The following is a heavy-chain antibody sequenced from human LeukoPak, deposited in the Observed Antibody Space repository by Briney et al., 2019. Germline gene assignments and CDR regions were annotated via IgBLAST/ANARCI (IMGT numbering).Heavy chain of an antibody. CDR2: ISWNSGSI. CDR3: AKDIHSGDYYYYGLDV. D-gene: IGHD7-27*01. CDR1: GCTFDDYA. Sequence: GRSLRLSCAASGCTFDDYAIHWVRQAPGKGLEWVSGISWNSGSIGYADSVKGRFTISRDNAKNSLYLQMNSLRAEDTALYYCAKDIHSGDYYYYGLDVWGLGTTVTVSS. J-gene: IGHJ6*02. V-gene: IGHV3-9*01.